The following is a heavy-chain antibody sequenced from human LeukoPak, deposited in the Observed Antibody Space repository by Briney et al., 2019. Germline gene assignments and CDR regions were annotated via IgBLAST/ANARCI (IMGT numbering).Heavy chain of an antibody. V-gene: IGHV3-21*01. CDR2: ISSSSSYI. D-gene: IGHD5-24*01. Sequence: GGSLRLSCAASGLTFSSYSMIWVRQAPGKGLEWVSSISSSSSYIYYADSVKGRFTISRDNAKNSLYLQMNSLRAEDTAVYYCASSLDGYRSFDYWGQGTLVTVSS. CDR1: GLTFSSYS. CDR3: ASSLDGYRSFDY. J-gene: IGHJ4*02.